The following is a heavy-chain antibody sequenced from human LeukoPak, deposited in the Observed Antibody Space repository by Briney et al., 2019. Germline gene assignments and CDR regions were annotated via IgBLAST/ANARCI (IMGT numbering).Heavy chain of an antibody. V-gene: IGHV4-39*01. D-gene: IGHD3-16*01. Sequence: SETLSLTCTVSGGSISSSSYYWGWIRQPPGKGLEWIGSIYYSGSTYYNPSLKSRVTISVGTSKNQFSLKLSSVTAADTAVYYCARHVLPRSAMTTFYVSYFDYWGQGTLVTVSS. CDR1: GGSISSSSYY. CDR2: IYYSGST. J-gene: IGHJ4*02. CDR3: ARHVLPRSAMTTFYVSYFDY.